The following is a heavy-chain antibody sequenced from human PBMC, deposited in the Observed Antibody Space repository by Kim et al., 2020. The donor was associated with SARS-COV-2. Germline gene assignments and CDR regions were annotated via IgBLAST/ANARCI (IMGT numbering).Heavy chain of an antibody. Sequence: GGSLRLSCAASGFTFSSYGMHWVRQAPGKGLEWVAVIWYDGSNKYYADSVKGRFTISRDNSKNTLYLQMNSLRAEDTAVYYCARDEGKYSGSLPDYWGQGTLVTVSS. CDR1: GFTFSSYG. V-gene: IGHV3-33*01. J-gene: IGHJ4*02. CDR2: IWYDGSNK. D-gene: IGHD1-26*01. CDR3: ARDEGKYSGSLPDY.